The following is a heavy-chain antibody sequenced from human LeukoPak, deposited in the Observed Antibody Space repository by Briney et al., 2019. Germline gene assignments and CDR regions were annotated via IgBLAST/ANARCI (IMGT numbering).Heavy chain of an antibody. CDR1: GFTFTSQG. V-gene: IGHV3-23*01. J-gene: IGHJ2*01. Sequence: GGFLRLSCAASGFTFTSQGMAWVRQAPGKGLEWVSAITGSGDNTYYADSVKGRFTISRDNSKNTLYLQMNSLSAEDTAVYYCAKMQGFFDLWGRGTLVTVSS. CDR3: AKMQGFFDL. CDR2: ITGSGDNT.